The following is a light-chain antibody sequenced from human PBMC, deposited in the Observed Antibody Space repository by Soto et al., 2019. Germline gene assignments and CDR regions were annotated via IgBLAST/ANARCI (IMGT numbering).Light chain of an antibody. CDR2: GAS. CDR3: QQYRSSPFT. CDR1: QSVSSSY. J-gene: IGKJ3*01. V-gene: IGKV3-20*01. Sequence: ESVLTQSPGTLSMSPGERATLSCRASQSVSSSYSAWYQQKPGQAPRPLIYGASSRATGIPDRFSGSGSGTDVTLTISRLEPEDFSVYYCQQYRSSPFTFGPGTKVDIK.